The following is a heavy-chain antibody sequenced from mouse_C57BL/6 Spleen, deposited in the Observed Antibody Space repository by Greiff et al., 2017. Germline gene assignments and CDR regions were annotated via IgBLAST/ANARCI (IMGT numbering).Heavy chain of an antibody. CDR2: ISSGGSYT. CDR3: ASETVTGPFAY. CDR1: GFTFSSYG. Sequence: EVKLVESGGDLVKPGGSLKLSCAASGFTFSSYGMSWVRQTPDKRLEWVATISSGGSYTYYPDSVKGRFTISRDNAKNTLYLQMSSLKSEDTAMYYCASETVTGPFAYWGQGTLVTVSA. D-gene: IGHD4-1*01. V-gene: IGHV5-6*02. J-gene: IGHJ3*01.